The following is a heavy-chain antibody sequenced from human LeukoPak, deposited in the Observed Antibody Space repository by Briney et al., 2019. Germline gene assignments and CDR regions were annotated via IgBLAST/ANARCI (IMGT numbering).Heavy chain of an antibody. CDR3: ARAVTTVTRGGLVFDY. J-gene: IGHJ4*02. D-gene: IGHD4-17*01. V-gene: IGHV3-48*02. Sequence: PGGSLRLSCAASGFTFSTYSMNWVRQAPGKGLEWVSYISGSSSTIYYADSVKGRFTISRDNAKNSLYLQMNSLRDEDTAVYYCARAVTTVTRGGLVFDYWGQGTLVTVSS. CDR1: GFTFSTYS. CDR2: ISGSSSTI.